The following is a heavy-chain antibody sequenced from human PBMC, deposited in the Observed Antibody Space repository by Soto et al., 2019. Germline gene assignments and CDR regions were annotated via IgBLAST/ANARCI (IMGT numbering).Heavy chain of an antibody. D-gene: IGHD2-2*01. CDR1: GFTFSSYG. CDR3: AKIGYCSSTSCYVGGGDFDY. V-gene: IGHV3-30*18. CDR2: ISYDGSNK. Sequence: GGSLRLSCAASGFTFSSYGMHWVRQAPGKGLEWVAVISYDGSNKYYADSVKGRFTISRDNSKNTLYLQMNSLRAEDTAVYYCAKIGYCSSTSCYVGGGDFDYWGQGTLVTVSS. J-gene: IGHJ4*02.